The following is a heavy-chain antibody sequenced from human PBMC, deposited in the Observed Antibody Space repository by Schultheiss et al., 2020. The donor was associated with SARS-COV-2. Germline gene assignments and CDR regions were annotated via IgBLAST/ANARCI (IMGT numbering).Heavy chain of an antibody. CDR2: IYTSGST. CDR3: ARDIAAAGLLDY. J-gene: IGHJ4*02. D-gene: IGHD6-13*01. Sequence: SETLSLTCTVSGGSISSGSYYWSWIRQPAGKGLEWIGRIYTSGSTNYNPSLKSRVTISVDTSKNQFSLKLSSVTAADTAVYYCARDIAAAGLLDYWGQGTLVTVSS. V-gene: IGHV4-61*02. CDR1: GGSISSGSYY.